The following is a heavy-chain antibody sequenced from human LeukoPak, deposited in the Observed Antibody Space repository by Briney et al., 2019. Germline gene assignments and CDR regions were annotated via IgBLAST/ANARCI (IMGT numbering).Heavy chain of an antibody. CDR1: RGSTSTYY. Sequence: SETLSLTCTVSRGSTSTYYWSWIRQPAGKGLEWIGRIYTSGSTNYNPSLKSRVTISVDTSKNQFSLKLTSVTAADTAVYYCARDYYYMDAWGKGTTVTVSS. V-gene: IGHV4-4*07. J-gene: IGHJ6*03. CDR3: ARDYYYMDA. CDR2: IYTSGST.